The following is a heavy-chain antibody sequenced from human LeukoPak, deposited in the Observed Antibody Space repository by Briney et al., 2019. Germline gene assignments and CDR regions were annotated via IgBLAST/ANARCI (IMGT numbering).Heavy chain of an antibody. CDR2: IIPIFGTA. CDR3: ASLSSSWYSGWFDP. D-gene: IGHD6-13*01. J-gene: IGHJ5*02. CDR1: GGTFCSYA. Sequence: SVKVSCKASGGTFCSYAISWVRQAPGQGLEWMGGIIPIFGTANYAQKFQGRVTITADESTSTAYMELSSLRSEDTAVYYCASLSSSWYSGWFDPWGQGTLVTVSS. V-gene: IGHV1-69*01.